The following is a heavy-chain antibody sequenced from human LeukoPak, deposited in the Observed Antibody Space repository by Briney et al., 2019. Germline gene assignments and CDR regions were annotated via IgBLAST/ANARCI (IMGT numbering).Heavy chain of an antibody. V-gene: IGHV3-7*01. CDR1: GFTFSSYW. Sequence: HPGGPLRLSCAASGFTFSSYWMSWVRQAPGKGLEWVANIKQDGSEKYYVDSVKGRFTISRDNAKNSLYLQMNSLRAEDTAVYYCARERGYYYGSGSYYNKYFDYWGQGTLVAVSS. CDR3: ARERGYYYGSGSYYNKYFDY. CDR2: IKQDGSEK. D-gene: IGHD3-10*01. J-gene: IGHJ4*02.